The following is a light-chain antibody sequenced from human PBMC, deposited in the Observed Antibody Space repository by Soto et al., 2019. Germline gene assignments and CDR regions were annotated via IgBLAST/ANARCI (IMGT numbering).Light chain of an antibody. J-gene: IGKJ1*01. CDR2: GAS. CDR1: QTISTY. V-gene: IGKV1-39*01. CDR3: QQSYTPLKT. Sequence: DIQMTQSPSSLSASVGNRVTITCRASQTISTYLNWYQQKPGKAPKLLIFGASSRQSGVPSRFSGSGSGTDFTLTISSLQAEDFATYFCQQSYTPLKTFGQGTKVEIK.